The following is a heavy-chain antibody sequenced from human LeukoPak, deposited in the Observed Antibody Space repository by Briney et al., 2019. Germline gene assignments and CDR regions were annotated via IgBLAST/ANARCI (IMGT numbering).Heavy chain of an antibody. CDR3: MGDYCTSTSCSTTF. CDR1: GFTFSSYA. CDR2: VRGSGGTT. Sequence: GGSLRLSCAASGFTFSSYAMYWVRQAPGKGLEWVSVVRGSGGTTYYADSVKGRFTISRDNAKRSLYLQMNSLRAEDTAVYYCMGDYCTSTSCSTTFWGQGTLVTVSS. J-gene: IGHJ4*02. D-gene: IGHD2-2*02. V-gene: IGHV3-23*01.